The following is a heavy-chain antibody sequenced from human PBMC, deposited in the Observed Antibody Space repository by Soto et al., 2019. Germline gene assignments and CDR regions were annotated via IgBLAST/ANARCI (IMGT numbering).Heavy chain of an antibody. CDR1: GFTFGGSA. D-gene: IGHD6-19*01. J-gene: IGHJ4*02. CDR3: TRQTDAVQWLVVPTDYNFDY. V-gene: IGHV3-73*01. CDR2: IRSKTNSYAT. Sequence: GSLRLSCAASGFTFGGSAMHWVRQASGKGLEWVGHIRSKTNSYATAYAESVKGRFTISRDDSMNTAYLQMNSLKTEDTAVYFCTRQTDAVQWLVVPTDYNFDYWGQGTLVTVSS.